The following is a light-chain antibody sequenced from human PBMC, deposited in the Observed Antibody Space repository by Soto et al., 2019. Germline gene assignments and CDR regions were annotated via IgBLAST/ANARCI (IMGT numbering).Light chain of an antibody. CDR1: HDIRKY. CDR3: QQYEIFQIT. V-gene: IGKV1-33*01. J-gene: IGKJ5*01. CDR2: DAS. Sequence: DLQMTQSPSSLSASVGDRVTITCQASHDIRKYLNWYQQKPGKAPKLLIYDASNMETGVPSRFTGSGSGTDFAFTISSLQPEDIATYYCQQYEIFQITFGQGTRLEI.